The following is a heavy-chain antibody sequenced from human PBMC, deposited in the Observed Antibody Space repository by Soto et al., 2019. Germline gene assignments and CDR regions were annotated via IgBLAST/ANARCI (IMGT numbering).Heavy chain of an antibody. D-gene: IGHD1-1*01. J-gene: IGHJ3*02. CDR2: IKHDGSEK. CDR1: GFTFSRYW. V-gene: IGHV3-7*04. CDR3: ARAMGTDGRSNHPFDI. Sequence: GGSLRLSCAASGFTFSRYWMDWVRQAPRKGLEWVATIKHDGSEKYYVDSVKGRFIISRDNAKNSVFLQMNGLRVEDTAVYFCARAMGTDGRSNHPFDIWGQGTMVTVSS.